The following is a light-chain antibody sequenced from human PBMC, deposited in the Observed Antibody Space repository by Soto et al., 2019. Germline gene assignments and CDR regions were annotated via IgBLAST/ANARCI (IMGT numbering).Light chain of an antibody. CDR2: GAS. V-gene: IGKV3-20*01. J-gene: IGKJ1*01. CDR1: QSVSSSY. CDR3: QQYCSSSSWT. Sequence: EIVLTQSPGTLSLSPGERATLSCRASQSVSSSYLAWYQQKPGQAPRLLIYGASSRATGIPDRFSGSGSGTDFTLTISRLEPEDFAVYYCQQYCSSSSWTFGPGTKVEIK.